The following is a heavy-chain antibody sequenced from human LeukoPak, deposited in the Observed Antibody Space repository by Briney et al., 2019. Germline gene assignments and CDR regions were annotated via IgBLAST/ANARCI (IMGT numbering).Heavy chain of an antibody. CDR3: ARANPVYGDFDY. CDR2: IFPNGNT. Sequence: PGGSLRLSCTLSGLAFSDNYLTWVRQAPGKGLERVSVIFPNGNTYSADFVEGRFSISRDKSTNTLSLDMSRVGTDDTAVYFCARANPVYGDFDYWGQGTLVSVSS. CDR1: GLAFSDNY. J-gene: IGHJ4*02. D-gene: IGHD4-17*01. V-gene: IGHV3-53*01.